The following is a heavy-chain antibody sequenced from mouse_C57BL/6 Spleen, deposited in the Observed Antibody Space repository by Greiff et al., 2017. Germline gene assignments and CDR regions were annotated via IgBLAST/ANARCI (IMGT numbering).Heavy chain of an antibody. CDR1: GYTFTSYG. Sequence: QVQLQQSGAELARPGASVKLSCKASGYTFTSYGISWVKQRPGQGLEWIGEIYPRSGNTYYNEKFKGKATLTADKSSSTAYMELRSLTSEDSAVYFSARDEAGDSGLDYWGQGTTLTVSS. V-gene: IGHV1-81*01. CDR3: ARDEAGDSGLDY. CDR2: IYPRSGNT. J-gene: IGHJ2*01. D-gene: IGHD2-13*01.